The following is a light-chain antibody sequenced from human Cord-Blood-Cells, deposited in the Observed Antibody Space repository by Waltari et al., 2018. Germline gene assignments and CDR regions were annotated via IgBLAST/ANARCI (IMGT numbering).Light chain of an antibody. CDR2: QDS. Sequence: SSELTQPPSVSVSPGQTASITCPGDTLGDKYACWYQQKPGQSPVLVIYQDSKRPSGIPERFSGSNSGNTATLTISGTQAMDEADYYCQAWDSSTAVFGGGTKLTVL. V-gene: IGLV3-1*01. J-gene: IGLJ2*01. CDR3: QAWDSSTAV. CDR1: TLGDKY.